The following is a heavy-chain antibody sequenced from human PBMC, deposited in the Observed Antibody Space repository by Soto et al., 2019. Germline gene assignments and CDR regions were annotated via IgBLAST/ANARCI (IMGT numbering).Heavy chain of an antibody. J-gene: IGHJ6*02. CDR2: FDPEDGET. CDR3: ATKGRWYVGYYYYGMDV. CDR1: GYTLTELS. D-gene: IGHD6-13*01. V-gene: IGHV1-24*01. Sequence: GASVKVSCKVSGYTLTELSMHWVRQAPGKGLEWMGGFDPEDGETIYSQKFQGRVTITEDTSTDTAYMELSSLRSEDTAVYYCATKGRWYVGYYYYGMDVWGQGTTVTVSS.